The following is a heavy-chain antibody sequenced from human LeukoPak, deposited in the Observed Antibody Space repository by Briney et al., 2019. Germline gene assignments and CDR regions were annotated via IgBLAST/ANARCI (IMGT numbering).Heavy chain of an antibody. V-gene: IGHV3-23*01. J-gene: IGHJ2*01. D-gene: IGHD4-17*01. CDR3: ATLYGDYNWYFDL. Sequence: GGSLRLSCTSSQLTFNRYVMAWVRQAPGKGLEWVSTISASGGTTYYADSVQGRFTISRNNSKNTLYLQMNSLRAEDTAVYYCATLYGDYNWYFDLWGRGTLVTVSS. CDR1: QLTFNRYV. CDR2: ISASGGTT.